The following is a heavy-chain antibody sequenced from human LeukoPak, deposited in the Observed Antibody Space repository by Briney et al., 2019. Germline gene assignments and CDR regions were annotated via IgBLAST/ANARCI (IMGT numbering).Heavy chain of an antibody. D-gene: IGHD3/OR15-3a*01. Sequence: SETLSLTCTVSGGSISSSSYYWGWIRQPPGKGLEWIGSIYYSGSTYYNPSLKSRVTISVDTSKNQFSLKLSSVTAADTAVYYCARGGLPRPLDPWGQGTLVTVSS. CDR2: IYYSGST. CDR1: GGSISSSSYY. J-gene: IGHJ5*02. V-gene: IGHV4-39*01. CDR3: ARGGLPRPLDP.